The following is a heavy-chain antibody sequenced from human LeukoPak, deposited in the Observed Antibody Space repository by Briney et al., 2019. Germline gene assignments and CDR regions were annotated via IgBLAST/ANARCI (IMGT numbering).Heavy chain of an antibody. CDR2: INPNSGGT. Sequence: ASVKVSCKASGYTFTDSYMHWVRQAPGQGLEWMGWINPNSGGTNYAQKFQDRVSMTRDTSISTAYMHLSRLRSADTAVYYCARSPHILTGENFDYWGQGTLLTVSS. CDR1: GYTFTDSY. D-gene: IGHD3-9*01. V-gene: IGHV1-2*02. J-gene: IGHJ4*02. CDR3: ARSPHILTGENFDY.